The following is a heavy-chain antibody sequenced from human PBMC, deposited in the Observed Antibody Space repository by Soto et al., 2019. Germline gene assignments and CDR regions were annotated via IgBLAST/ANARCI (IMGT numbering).Heavy chain of an antibody. V-gene: IGHV1-18*01. CDR3: ARSKGGYCTSASRYGSLSLWY. CDR2: ISSYNGDT. J-gene: IGHJ4*02. D-gene: IGHD2-2*01. CDR1: GYTFTRSG. Sequence: ASVKVSCKASGYTFTRSGISWVRQAPGQGPEWMGWISSYNGDTNYAQKFQGRVILTRDISASTAYMELSSLRSEDTAVYYCARSKGGYCTSASRYGSLSLWYWGLGTLVTVSS.